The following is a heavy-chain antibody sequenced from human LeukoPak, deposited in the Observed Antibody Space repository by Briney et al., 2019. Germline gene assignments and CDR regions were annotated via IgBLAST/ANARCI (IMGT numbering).Heavy chain of an antibody. Sequence: SETVSLTCTVSGVSISSSSYYWGWIRQPPGKGLEWIGSIYYSGSTYYNPSLKSRVTISVDTSKNQFSLKLSSVTAADTAVYYCASKYPFDWLTKNYYYYYMDVWGKGTTVTVSS. D-gene: IGHD3-9*01. CDR3: ASKYPFDWLTKNYYYYYMDV. J-gene: IGHJ6*03. V-gene: IGHV4-39*01. CDR1: GVSISSSSYY. CDR2: IYYSGST.